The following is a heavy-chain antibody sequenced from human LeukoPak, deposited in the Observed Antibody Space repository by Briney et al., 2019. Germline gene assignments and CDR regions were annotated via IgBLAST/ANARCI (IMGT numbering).Heavy chain of an antibody. CDR1: GYTFTSYY. J-gene: IGHJ4*02. Sequence: ASVKVSCKASGYTFTSYYMHWVRQAPGQGLEWMGIINPIGGSTSYAQKFQGRVTMTRDMSTSTVYMELSSLRSEDTAVYYCARDSQYCSGGSCYGTGYFDYWGQGTLVTVSS. V-gene: IGHV1-46*01. D-gene: IGHD2-15*01. CDR2: INPIGGST. CDR3: ARDSQYCSGGSCYGTGYFDY.